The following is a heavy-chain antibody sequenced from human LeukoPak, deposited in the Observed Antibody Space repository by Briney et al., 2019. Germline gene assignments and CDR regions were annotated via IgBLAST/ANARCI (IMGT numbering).Heavy chain of an antibody. CDR3: ACYCVVMPYYYYGMDV. V-gene: IGHV3-7*01. Sequence: GGSLRLSCAASGFTFSSYWMSWVRQAPGKGLEWVANIKQDGSEKYYVDSVKGRFTISRDNAKNSLYLQMNRLRAEDTAVYYCACYCVVMPYYYYGMDVWGQGTTVTVSS. CDR1: GFTFSSYW. J-gene: IGHJ6*02. D-gene: IGHD3-22*01. CDR2: IKQDGSEK.